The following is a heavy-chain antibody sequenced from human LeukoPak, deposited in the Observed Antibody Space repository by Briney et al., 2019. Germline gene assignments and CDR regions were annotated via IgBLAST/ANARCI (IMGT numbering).Heavy chain of an antibody. CDR3: ARSDSSVEMATIN. CDR2: ISSNGGST. D-gene: IGHD5-24*01. V-gene: IGHV3-64*01. J-gene: IGHJ4*02. CDR1: GFTFSSYA. Sequence: PGGSLRLSCAASGFTFSSYATHWVRQAPGKGLEYVSAISSNGGSTYYANSVKGRFTISRDNSKNTLYLRMGSLRAEDMAVYYCARSDSSVEMATINWGQGTLVTVSS.